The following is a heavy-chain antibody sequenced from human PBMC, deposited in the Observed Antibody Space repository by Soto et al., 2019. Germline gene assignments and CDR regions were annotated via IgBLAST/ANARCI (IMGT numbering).Heavy chain of an antibody. Sequence: QVQLVQSGAEVKKPGSSVKVSCTASGGIFSTYAISWLRQAPGQGLEWMGGIIPLFGTPNYAQRFQGRVTITADESTSTANKTLSRQRSEHTAAYYCARDRDDYRPGNYYYRIDFWGQGTLVTVSS. CDR1: GGIFSTYA. CDR2: IIPLFGTP. D-gene: IGHD3-10*01. J-gene: IGHJ4*01. CDR3: ARDRDDYRPGNYYYRIDF. V-gene: IGHV1-69*01.